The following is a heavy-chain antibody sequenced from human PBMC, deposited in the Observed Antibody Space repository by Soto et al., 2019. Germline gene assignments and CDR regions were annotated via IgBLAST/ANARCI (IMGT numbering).Heavy chain of an antibody. J-gene: IGHJ5*02. Sequence: SETLSLTCTVSGGSISSYYWSWIRQPPGKGLEWIGYIYYSGSTNYNPSLKSRVTISVDTSKNQFSLKLSSVTAADTAVYYCARHEQYCSSTSCYAAPYNWFDPWGKGTLVTVSS. CDR2: IYYSGST. CDR3: ARHEQYCSSTSCYAAPYNWFDP. V-gene: IGHV4-59*08. D-gene: IGHD2-2*01. CDR1: GGSISSYY.